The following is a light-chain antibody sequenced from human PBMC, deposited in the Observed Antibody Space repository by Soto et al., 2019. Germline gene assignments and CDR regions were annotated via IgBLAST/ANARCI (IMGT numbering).Light chain of an antibody. J-gene: IGKJ4*01. Sequence: EIVLTQSPGTLSLSPGERATLSCRASQSVSSSYLAWYQQKPGQAPRLLIYGASSRATGIPDRFSGSGSGTDFTLTSSRLSPEDVAVYYCQQYGSSPLTFGGGTKVEIK. CDR3: QQYGSSPLT. CDR1: QSVSSSY. CDR2: GAS. V-gene: IGKV3-20*01.